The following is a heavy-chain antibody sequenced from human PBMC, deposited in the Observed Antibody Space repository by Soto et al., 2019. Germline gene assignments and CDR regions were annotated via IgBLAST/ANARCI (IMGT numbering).Heavy chain of an antibody. V-gene: IGHV4-34*01. CDR3: ARAPKVSGSSQTRPDF. J-gene: IGHJ4*02. CDR1: SGSFSGYY. Sequence: ETLSLTCSIYSGSFSGYYWSWIRQPPGKGLEWIGEISQSGNTNYSPSLKSRVSISIDTSKKQFSLNLASVSAADTAVYYCARAPKVSGSSQTRPDFWGQGTLVTVSS. CDR2: ISQSGNT. D-gene: IGHD6-6*01.